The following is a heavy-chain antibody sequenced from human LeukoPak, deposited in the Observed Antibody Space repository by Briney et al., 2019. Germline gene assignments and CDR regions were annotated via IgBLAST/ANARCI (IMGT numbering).Heavy chain of an antibody. V-gene: IGHV3-43*01. D-gene: IGHD1-1*01. Sequence: GGSLRLSCAASGFTFDDYTMHWVRQAPGKGLEWVSLISWDGGSTYYAESVKGRFTISRDNSKNSLYLQMNSLRTEDTALYYCAKDYKQLDDDWGYFDYWGQGTLVPVSS. J-gene: IGHJ4*02. CDR3: AKDYKQLDDDWGYFDY. CDR2: ISWDGGST. CDR1: GFTFDDYT.